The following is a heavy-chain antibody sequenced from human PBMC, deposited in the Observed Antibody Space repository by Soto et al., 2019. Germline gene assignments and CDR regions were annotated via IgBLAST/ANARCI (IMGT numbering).Heavy chain of an antibody. D-gene: IGHD6-6*01. CDR3: ARGGSSSSVWFDP. J-gene: IGHJ5*02. CDR1: GGSISSGGYY. V-gene: IGHV4-31*03. CDR2: IYYSGST. Sequence: PSETLSLTCTVSGGSISSGGYYWSWIRQHPGKGLEWIGYIYYSGSTYYNPSPKSRVTISVDTSKNQFSLKLSSVTAADTAVYYCARGGSSSSVWFDPWGQGTLVTVSS.